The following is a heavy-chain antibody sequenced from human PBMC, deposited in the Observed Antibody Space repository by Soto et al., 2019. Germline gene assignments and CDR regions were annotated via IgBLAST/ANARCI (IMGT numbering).Heavy chain of an antibody. Sequence: EVQLVESGGGLVKPGGSLRLSCAASGFTFSSYTMNWVRQAPGEGLEWVSSISSSSSYIYYADSVKGRFTISRDNAKNSPYLQMNSRRAEDPAVYYCARGYSSGDYGGQGTLVTVSS. CDR3: ARGYSSGDY. J-gene: IGHJ4*02. CDR2: ISSSSSYI. V-gene: IGHV3-21*01. D-gene: IGHD6-19*01. CDR1: GFTFSSYT.